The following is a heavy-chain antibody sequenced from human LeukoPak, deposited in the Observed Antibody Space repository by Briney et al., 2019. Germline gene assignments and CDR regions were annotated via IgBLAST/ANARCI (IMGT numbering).Heavy chain of an antibody. CDR2: IYSSGST. CDR3: ARGPVGPTIPFDY. CDR1: GGAIGSYD. J-gene: IGHJ4*02. V-gene: IGHV4-59*01. Sequence: PSETLSLTCTVCGGAIGSYDGTWNRLAPGGGLERVGYIYSSGSTTYNPSLKSRVAMSVDTSKNQFSLKLSSVTAADTAVYYCARGPVGPTIPFDYWGQGTLVTVSS. D-gene: IGHD1-26*01.